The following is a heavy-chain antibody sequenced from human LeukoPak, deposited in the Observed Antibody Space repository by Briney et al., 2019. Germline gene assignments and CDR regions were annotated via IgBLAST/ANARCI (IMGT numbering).Heavy chain of an antibody. Sequence: PSETLSLTCTVSGGSISSSSYYWGWIRQPPGKGLEWIGSIYYSGSTYYNPSLKSRVTISVDTSKNQFFLKPSSVTAADTAVYYCARQAEQWLVLGWFDPWGQGTLVTVSS. CDR2: IYYSGST. D-gene: IGHD6-19*01. CDR1: GGSISSSSYY. V-gene: IGHV4-39*01. J-gene: IGHJ5*02. CDR3: ARQAEQWLVLGWFDP.